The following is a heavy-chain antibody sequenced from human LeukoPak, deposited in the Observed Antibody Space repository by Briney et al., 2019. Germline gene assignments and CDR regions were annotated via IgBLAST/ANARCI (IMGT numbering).Heavy chain of an antibody. J-gene: IGHJ4*02. CDR3: VREDTPATAN. CDR2: ISGGGDVT. CDR1: GFNFANHA. V-gene: IGHV3-23*01. Sequence: GGSLRLSCAASGFNFANHAMSWVRQTPGKGLEWVSAISGGGDVTYYADSVTGRFTISRDNSKDTLFLQMHSLRPGDTAVYYCVREDTPATANWGQGTLVTISS. D-gene: IGHD2-21*02.